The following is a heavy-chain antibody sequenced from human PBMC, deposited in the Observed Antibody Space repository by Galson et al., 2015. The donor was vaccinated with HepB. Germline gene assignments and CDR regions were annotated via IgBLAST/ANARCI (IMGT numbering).Heavy chain of an antibody. CDR1: GGTFSSYA. V-gene: IGHV1-69*13. J-gene: IGHJ4*02. CDR2: IIPIFGTA. D-gene: IGHD6-13*01. CDR3: ARVPKPYSSSWPFDY. Sequence: SVKVSCKASGGTFSSYAISWVRQAPGQGLEWMGGIIPIFGTANYAQKFQGRVTITADESTSTAYMELSSLRSEDTAVYYCARVPKPYSSSWPFDYWGQGTLVTVSS.